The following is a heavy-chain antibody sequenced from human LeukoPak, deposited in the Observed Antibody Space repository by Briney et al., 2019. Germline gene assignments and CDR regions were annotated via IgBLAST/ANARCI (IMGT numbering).Heavy chain of an antibody. V-gene: IGHV3-66*01. Sequence: GGSLRLSCAASGFTVSSNYMSWVRQAPGKGLEWVSVIYSGGSTYYADSVKGRFTISRDNSKNTLYLQMNSLRAEDTAVYYCARGRNILRYFDWLLPFDYWGQGTLVTVSS. CDR3: ARGRNILRYFDWLLPFDY. CDR1: GFTVSSNY. CDR2: IYSGGST. J-gene: IGHJ4*02. D-gene: IGHD3-9*01.